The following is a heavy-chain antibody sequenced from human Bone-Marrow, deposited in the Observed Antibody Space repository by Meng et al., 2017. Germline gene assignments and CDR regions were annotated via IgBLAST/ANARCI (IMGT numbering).Heavy chain of an antibody. J-gene: IGHJ4*02. D-gene: IGHD3-10*01. V-gene: IGHV3-11*01. CDR2: ISSSSGGTV. CDR1: GFTFSDYY. Sequence: GESLKISCATSGFTFSDYYMSWIRRAPGKGLEWISYISSSSGGTVYYVDSVKGRLTISRDNAKNSLYLQVNSLRAEDMTVYYCVKVFKGVVVLWFGELNWADYWGQGTLVTVSS. CDR3: VKVFKGVVVLWFGELNWADY.